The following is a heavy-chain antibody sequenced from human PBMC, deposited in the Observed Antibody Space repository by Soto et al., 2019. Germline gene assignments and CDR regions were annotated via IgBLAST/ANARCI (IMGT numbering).Heavy chain of an antibody. D-gene: IGHD1-26*01. J-gene: IGHJ2*01. V-gene: IGHV4-39*01. CDR2: IYYSGST. CDR1: GGSISSSTYY. Sequence: QLQLQESGPGLVKPSETLSLTCTVSGGSISSSTYYWGWIRQPPGKGLEWVGRIYYSGSTYYNPSLRSRVTISVDTSKSQFSLKLSSVTAADSAVYYCARHMGNLGPYFDLWGRGTLVTVSS. CDR3: ARHMGNLGPYFDL.